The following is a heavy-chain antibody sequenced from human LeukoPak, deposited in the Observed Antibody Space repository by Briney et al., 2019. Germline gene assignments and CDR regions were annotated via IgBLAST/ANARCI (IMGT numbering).Heavy chain of an antibody. CDR1: GFTFSSYG. D-gene: IGHD6-19*01. CDR3: AKDRLIARRYSSGWYSNYYYYYGMDV. Sequence: GGSLRLSCAASGFTFSSYGMHWVRQAPGKGLEWVAVISYDGSNKYYADSVKGRFTISRDNSKNTLYLQMNSLRAEDTAVYYCAKDRLIARRYSSGWYSNYYYYYGMDVWGQGTTVTVSS. J-gene: IGHJ6*02. CDR2: ISYDGSNK. V-gene: IGHV3-30*18.